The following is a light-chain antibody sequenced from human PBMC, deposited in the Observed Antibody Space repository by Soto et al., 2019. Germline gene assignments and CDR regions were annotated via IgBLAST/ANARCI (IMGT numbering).Light chain of an antibody. CDR2: DVS. J-gene: IGKJ1*01. V-gene: IGKV3-11*01. CDR1: QSISRD. Sequence: VLTQGRGSLSLSTGERATLSCRASQSISRDLAWYQQKPGQPPRLLICDVSNRATGVPARFSGSGSGTGFTLTISSLEPEDFAVYYCQQRNDWPLTFGQGTKV. CDR3: QQRNDWPLT.